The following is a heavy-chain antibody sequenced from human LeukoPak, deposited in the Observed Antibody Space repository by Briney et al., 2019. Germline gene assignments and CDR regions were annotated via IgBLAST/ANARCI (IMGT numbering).Heavy chain of an antibody. CDR2: MNPNSDNT. V-gene: IGHV1-8*02. J-gene: IGHJ6*03. CDR3: ARAMRKRNYYYYMDV. D-gene: IGHD3-22*01. Sequence: ASVKVSCKASGYIFTSYDINWVRQATGQGLEWMGWMNPNSDNTGYAQKFQGRVTMTRNTSISTAYMELSSLRPEDTAVYYCARAMRKRNYYYYMDVWGKGTTVTVSS. CDR1: GYIFTSYD.